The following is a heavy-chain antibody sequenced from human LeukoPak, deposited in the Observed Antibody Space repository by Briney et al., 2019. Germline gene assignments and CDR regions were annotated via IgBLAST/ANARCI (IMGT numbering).Heavy chain of an antibody. Sequence: ASVKVSCKVSGYTLTELSMYWVRQAPGKGLEWMGGFDPEDGETIYAQKFQGRVTMTEDTSTDTAYLELSSLRSEDTAVYYCATDLVGDEAYYFDYWGQGTLVTVSS. CDR1: GYTLTELS. CDR2: FDPEDGET. D-gene: IGHD6-6*01. CDR3: ATDLVGDEAYYFDY. J-gene: IGHJ4*02. V-gene: IGHV1-24*01.